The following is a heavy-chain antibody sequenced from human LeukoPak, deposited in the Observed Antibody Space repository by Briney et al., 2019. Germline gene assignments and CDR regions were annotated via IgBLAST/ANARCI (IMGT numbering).Heavy chain of an antibody. CDR1: GYTFTSYG. CDR3: ARGDDYGDYWGLY. D-gene: IGHD4-17*01. CDR2: ISGYNGNT. V-gene: IGHV1-18*01. J-gene: IGHJ4*02. Sequence: ASVKVSCKASGYTFTSYGISWVRQAPGQGLEWMGWISGYNGNTNYAQKVQGRVTMTTDTSTSTAYMELRSLISDDAAVYYCARGDDYGDYWGLYWGQGTLVTVSS.